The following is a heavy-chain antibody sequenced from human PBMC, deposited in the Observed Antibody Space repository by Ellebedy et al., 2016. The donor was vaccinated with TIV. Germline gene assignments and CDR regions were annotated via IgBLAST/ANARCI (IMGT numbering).Heavy chain of an antibody. J-gene: IGHJ5*02. D-gene: IGHD3-10*01. Sequence: GESLKISCAASGFTFSSYSMNWVRQAPGKGLEWVSYISSSSRTIYDADSVKGRFNISRDNAQKSLYLQMKRLRDEDTAVYYCARDGGGGYYGSGSYWAWGQGTLVTVSS. V-gene: IGHV3-48*02. CDR1: GFTFSSYS. CDR3: ARDGGGGYYGSGSYWA. CDR2: ISSSSRTI.